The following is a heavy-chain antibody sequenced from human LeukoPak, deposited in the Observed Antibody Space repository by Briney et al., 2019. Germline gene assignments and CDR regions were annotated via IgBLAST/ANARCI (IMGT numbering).Heavy chain of an antibody. CDR1: GFTLSDYY. Sequence: GGSLRLSCAASGFTLSDYYMSWIRQAPGKGLEWVSYISSSGSTIYYADSVKGRFTISRDNAKNSLYLQMNSLRAEDTAVYYCARDPGSSHSSGTGSFDYWGQGTLVTVSS. V-gene: IGHV3-11*01. CDR2: ISSSGSTI. J-gene: IGHJ4*02. D-gene: IGHD3-22*01. CDR3: ARDPGSSHSSGTGSFDY.